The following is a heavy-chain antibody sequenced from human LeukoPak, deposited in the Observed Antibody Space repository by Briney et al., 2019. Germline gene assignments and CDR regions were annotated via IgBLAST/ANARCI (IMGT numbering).Heavy chain of an antibody. V-gene: IGHV4-34*01. CDR1: GGSFSGYY. CDR2: INHSGST. CDR3: ARGPLPYYYYYYMDV. Sequence: PSESLSLTCAVYGGSFSGYYWSWVRQPPGNGLEWHGEINHSGSTNYNQSLKSRVTISVDTSKNQFSLKLSSVTAADTAVYYCARGPLPYYYYYYMDVWGKGTTVTVSS. D-gene: IGHD2-2*01. J-gene: IGHJ6*03.